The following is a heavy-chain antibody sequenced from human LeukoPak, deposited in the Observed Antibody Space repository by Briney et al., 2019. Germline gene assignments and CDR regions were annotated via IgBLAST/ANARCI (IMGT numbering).Heavy chain of an antibody. J-gene: IGHJ4*02. CDR3: ATGWYGGGGY. D-gene: IGHD6-19*01. CDR2: THYSGTT. Sequence: SETLSLTCTVSGGSISSYYWSWIRQPPGKGLEWIGYTHYSGTTNYNPSLKSRVTISIDTSKSQFSLKLSSVTAADTAVYYCATGWYGGGGYWGQGILVTVSS. V-gene: IGHV4-59*01. CDR1: GGSISSYY.